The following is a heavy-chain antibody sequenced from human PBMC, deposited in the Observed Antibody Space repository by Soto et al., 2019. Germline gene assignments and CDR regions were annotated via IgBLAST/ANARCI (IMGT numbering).Heavy chain of an antibody. D-gene: IGHD2-15*01. J-gene: IGHJ6*03. Sequence: SETLSLTCAVYGGSFSGYYWSWIRQPPGKGLEWIGEINHSGSTNYNPSLKSRVTISVDTSKNQFSMKLSSVTAADTAVYYCARGPEGIVVVVAAIYYYYYMDVWGKGTTVTVSS. CDR3: ARGPEGIVVVVAAIYYYYYMDV. CDR2: INHSGST. V-gene: IGHV4-34*01. CDR1: GGSFSGYY.